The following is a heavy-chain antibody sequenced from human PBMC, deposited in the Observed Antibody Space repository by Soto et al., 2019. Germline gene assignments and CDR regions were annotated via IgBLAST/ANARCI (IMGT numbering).Heavy chain of an antibody. Sequence: EVQLVESGGGLVKPGGSLRLSCAASGFTFSNAWMSWVRQAPGKGLEWVGRIKSKTDGGTTDYAAPVKGRFTISREDSKDTLLLQMNSMKTEDTAVYYCTTDGQYDYIWGSYPDYWGQGTLVTVSS. V-gene: IGHV3-15*05. CDR1: GFTFSNAW. D-gene: IGHD3-16*02. CDR3: TTDGQYDYIWGSYPDY. J-gene: IGHJ4*02. CDR2: IKSKTDGGTT.